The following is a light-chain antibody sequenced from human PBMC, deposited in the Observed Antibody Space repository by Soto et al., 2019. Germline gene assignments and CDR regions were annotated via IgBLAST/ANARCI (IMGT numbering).Light chain of an antibody. CDR3: QQYNSYSII. V-gene: IGKV1-5*01. J-gene: IGKJ5*01. Sequence: DIQMTQSPSSLSASVVDRVTITCRASQSVSGWLAWYQQKPGKAPKLLIYAASTLETGVPSRFSGSGSGTEFTLTISSLQPDDFATYYCQQYNSYSIIFGQGTRLEIK. CDR1: QSVSGW. CDR2: AAS.